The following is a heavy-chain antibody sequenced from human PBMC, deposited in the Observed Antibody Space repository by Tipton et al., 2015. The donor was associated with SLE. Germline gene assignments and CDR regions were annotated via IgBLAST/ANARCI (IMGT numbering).Heavy chain of an antibody. CDR1: GASIGSDGYY. Sequence: TLSLTCTVSGASIGSDGYYWSWIRQHPGKGLEWIGYIYYSGSTNYNPSLKSRVAISVDTSKKQFSLRLGFMTAADTAVYYCARFYCGGDCYPLDDWGQGILVIVSS. J-gene: IGHJ4*02. V-gene: IGHV4-31*03. D-gene: IGHD2-21*01. CDR2: IYYSGST. CDR3: ARFYCGGDCYPLDD.